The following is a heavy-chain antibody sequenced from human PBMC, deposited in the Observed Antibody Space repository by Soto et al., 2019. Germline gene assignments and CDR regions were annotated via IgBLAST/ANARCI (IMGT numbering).Heavy chain of an antibody. CDR3: ARDLRGGGYNYGPWISNMFYGMDV. Sequence: SLRLSCVASGLTFSDYAMHWVRQAPGKGLEWVAVISFDGNSKYYADSVKGRFSLSRDSSNNTLSLEMKNLREEDAAIYFCARDLRGGGYNYGPWISNMFYGMDVWGQGTTVTVSS. V-gene: IGHV3-30-3*01. D-gene: IGHD5-18*01. J-gene: IGHJ6*02. CDR1: GLTFSDYA. CDR2: ISFDGNSK.